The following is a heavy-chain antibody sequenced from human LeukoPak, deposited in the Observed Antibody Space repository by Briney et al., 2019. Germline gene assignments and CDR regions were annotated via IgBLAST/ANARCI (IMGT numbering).Heavy chain of an antibody. CDR3: ARESVPAVAARRGLNY. J-gene: IGHJ4*02. D-gene: IGHD6-6*01. CDR2: INPNSGGT. Sequence: GASVKVSCKASAYTFTDYYMHWVRQAPGQGLEWMGWINPNSGGTNYAQKFQGRVTMTRDTSISTVYMEMSRLRSDDTAVYYCARESVPAVAARRGLNYWGQGTLVAVSS. V-gene: IGHV1-2*02. CDR1: AYTFTDYY.